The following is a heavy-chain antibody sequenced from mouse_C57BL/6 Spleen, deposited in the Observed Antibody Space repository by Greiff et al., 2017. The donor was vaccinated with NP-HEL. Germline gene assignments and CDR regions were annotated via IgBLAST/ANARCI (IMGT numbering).Heavy chain of an antibody. V-gene: IGHV1-80*01. J-gene: IGHJ3*01. Sequence: VQLQESGAELVKPGASVKISCKASGYAFSSYWMNWVKQRPGKGLEWIGQIYPGDGDTNYNGKFKGKATLTADKSSSTAYMQLSSLTSEDSAVDFCARLPVVTTNAYWGQGTLVTVSA. CDR2: IYPGDGDT. CDR1: GYAFSSYW. CDR3: ARLPVVTTNAY. D-gene: IGHD2-2*01.